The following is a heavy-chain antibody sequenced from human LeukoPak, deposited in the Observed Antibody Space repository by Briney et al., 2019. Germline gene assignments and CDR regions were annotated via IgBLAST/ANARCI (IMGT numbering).Heavy chain of an antibody. CDR2: IYYSGST. CDR3: ARERANYYDSSGRPAPRGYYFDY. J-gene: IGHJ4*02. Sequence: SETLSLTCTVSGGSISSSSYYWGWIRQPPGKGLEWIGSIYYSGSTYYNPSLKSRVTISVDTPKNQFSLKLSSVTAADTAVYYCARERANYYDSSGRPAPRGYYFDYWGQGTLVTVSS. CDR1: GGSISSSSYY. V-gene: IGHV4-39*07. D-gene: IGHD3-22*01.